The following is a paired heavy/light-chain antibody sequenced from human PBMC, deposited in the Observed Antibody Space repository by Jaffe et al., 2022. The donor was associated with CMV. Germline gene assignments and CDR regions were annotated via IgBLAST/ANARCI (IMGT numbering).Heavy chain of an antibody. CDR3: ARVAYCSSVSCYEDYYYMDV. V-gene: IGHV4-4*02. D-gene: IGHD2-2*01. Sequence: QVQLQESGPGLVKPSGTLSLTCAVSGDPISSNNWWSWVRQPPGKGLEWIGDIYHSGSASYNPSLKSRVTMSVDKSKSQYSLKLSSVTAADTAVYYCARVAYCSSVSCYEDYYYMDVWGKGTTVTVSS. CDR1: GDPISSNNW. J-gene: IGHJ6*03. CDR2: IYHSGSA.
Light chain of an antibody. V-gene: IGKV3-20*01. CDR2: AAS. CDR1: QSVSSNY. J-gene: IGKJ2*01. CDR3: QQYGSSPPGYT. Sequence: EIVLTQSPGTLSLSPGERATLSCRASQSVSSNYLAWYQQKPGQAPRLLIYAASSRATGIPDRFSGSGSGTDFTLTISRLEPEDFAVYYCQQYGSSPPGYTFGQGTKLEIK.